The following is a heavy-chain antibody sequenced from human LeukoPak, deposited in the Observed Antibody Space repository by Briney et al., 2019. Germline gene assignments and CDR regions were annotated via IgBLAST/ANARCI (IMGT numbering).Heavy chain of an antibody. CDR1: GGSISSYY. J-gene: IGHJ5*02. Sequence: SETLSLTCTVSGGSISSYYWSWLRQPPGKGLEWIACISYSGSTKYNPSFKSRVTISVDTSKNQLSLKLSSVTAADTAVYYCAREPGFDSSGYLNWFDPWGQGTLVTVSS. CDR3: AREPGFDSSGYLNWFDP. V-gene: IGHV4-59*01. D-gene: IGHD3-22*01. CDR2: ISYSGST.